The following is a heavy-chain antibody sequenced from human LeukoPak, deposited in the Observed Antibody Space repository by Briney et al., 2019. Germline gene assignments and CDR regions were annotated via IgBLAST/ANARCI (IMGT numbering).Heavy chain of an antibody. CDR2: ISYDGSNK. V-gene: IGHV3-30*03. J-gene: IGHJ4*02. CDR1: GFTFSSYG. Sequence: PGGSLRLSCAASGFTFSSYGMHWVRQAPGKGLEWVAVISYDGSNKYYADSVKGRFTISRDNSKNALYLQMNSLRAEDTAVYYCARDSGVSGGWYDAVYFDYWGQGTLVTVSS. CDR3: ARDSGVSGGWYDAVYFDY. D-gene: IGHD6-19*01.